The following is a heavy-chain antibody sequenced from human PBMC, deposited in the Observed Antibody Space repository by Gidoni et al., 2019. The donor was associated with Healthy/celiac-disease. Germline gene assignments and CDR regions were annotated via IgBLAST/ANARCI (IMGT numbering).Heavy chain of an antibody. D-gene: IGHD4-4*01. Sequence: GRIIPILGIANYAQKFQGRVTITADKSTSTAYMELSSLRSEDTAVYYCAREYSTSYYYYGMDVWGQGTTVTVSS. V-gene: IGHV1-69*04. CDR3: AREYSTSYYYYGMDV. CDR2: IIPILGIA. J-gene: IGHJ6*02.